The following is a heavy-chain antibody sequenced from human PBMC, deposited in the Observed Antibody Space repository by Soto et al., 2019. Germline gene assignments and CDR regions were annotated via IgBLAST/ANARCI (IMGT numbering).Heavy chain of an antibody. V-gene: IGHV1-69*01. CDR1: GGPFRSYS. CDR3: ARDGGRHSWGMDY. J-gene: IGHJ4*02. Sequence: QVQLVQSGAEVKKPGSSVKFSCKASGGPFRSYSINWLRQAPGQGLEWMGESIPIFGTANYAQKFPGRVTITADESTSTAYMELSSLRSEDTAVYYCARDGGRHSWGMDYWGQGTLVTVSS. CDR2: SIPIFGTA. D-gene: IGHD1-26*01.